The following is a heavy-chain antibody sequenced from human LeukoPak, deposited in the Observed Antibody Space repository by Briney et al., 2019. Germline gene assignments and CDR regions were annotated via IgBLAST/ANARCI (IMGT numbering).Heavy chain of an antibody. CDR2: ISSSGETI. V-gene: IGHV3-48*03. CDR1: GFTFSSYE. Sequence: GGSLRLSCAASGFTFSSYEMNWVRQAPGKGLEWVSYISSSGETIHYADSVKGRFTISRDNAKNSLYLQMNSLRAEDTAVYYCAGEDGYWGQGTLVTVSS. CDR3: AGEDGY. D-gene: IGHD5-24*01. J-gene: IGHJ4*02.